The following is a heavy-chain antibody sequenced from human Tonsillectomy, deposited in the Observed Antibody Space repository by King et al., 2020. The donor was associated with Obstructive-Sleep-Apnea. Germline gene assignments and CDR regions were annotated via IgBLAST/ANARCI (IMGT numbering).Heavy chain of an antibody. D-gene: IGHD3-16*01. V-gene: IGHV3-23*04. CDR2: ISTSGGST. J-gene: IGHJ4*02. CDR3: VKSHGIMTPDY. Sequence: VQLVESGGGLVQPGGSLRLSCAASGFTFSNYAMTWVRQAPGKGLEWVSGISTSGGSTYYADSVKGRFTISRDNSKNTMYLQMNSLRAEDTAVYSCVKSHGIMTPDYWGQGILVTVSS. CDR1: GFTFSNYA.